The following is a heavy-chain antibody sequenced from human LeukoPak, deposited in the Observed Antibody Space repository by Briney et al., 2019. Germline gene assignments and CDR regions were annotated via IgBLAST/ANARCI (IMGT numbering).Heavy chain of an antibody. V-gene: IGHV1-18*01. CDR2: ISAYNGNT. CDR3: ARVQDIVVVPAARIPDYYYGMDV. CDR1: GYTFTSYG. J-gene: IGHJ6*02. Sequence: ASVKVSCKASGYTFTSYGISWVRQAPGQGLEWMGWISAYNGNTNYAQKLQGRVTMTTDTSTSTAYMELRSLRSDDTAVYYCARVQDIVVVPAARIPDYYYGMDVWGQGTTVTVSS. D-gene: IGHD2-2*01.